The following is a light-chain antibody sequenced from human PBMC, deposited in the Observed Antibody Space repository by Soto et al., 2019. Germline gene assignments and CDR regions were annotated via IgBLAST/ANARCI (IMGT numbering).Light chain of an antibody. V-gene: IGLV1-40*01. CDR1: SSNIGAGYD. J-gene: IGLJ2*01. CDR2: GNT. Sequence: QPVLTQPPSVSGAPGQRVTISCTGSSSNIGAGYDVHWYQHLPGTAPKLLIYGNTNRPSGVPDRFSGSKSGTSASLAITGLQAEDEADYYCQSYDSSLSGVEFGGGTKLTVL. CDR3: QSYDSSLSGVE.